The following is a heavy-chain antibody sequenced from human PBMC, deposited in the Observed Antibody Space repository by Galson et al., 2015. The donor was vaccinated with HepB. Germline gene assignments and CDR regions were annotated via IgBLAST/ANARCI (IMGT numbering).Heavy chain of an antibody. Sequence: SLRLSCAASGFTFSSYEMNWVRQAPGKGLEWVSYISSSGSTIYYADSVKGRFTISRDNAKNSLYLQMNSLRAEDTAVYYCARDRTIAVAGGGPLDYWGQGTLVTVSS. J-gene: IGHJ4*02. CDR1: GFTFSSYE. CDR3: ARDRTIAVAGGGPLDY. CDR2: ISSSGSTI. V-gene: IGHV3-48*03. D-gene: IGHD6-19*01.